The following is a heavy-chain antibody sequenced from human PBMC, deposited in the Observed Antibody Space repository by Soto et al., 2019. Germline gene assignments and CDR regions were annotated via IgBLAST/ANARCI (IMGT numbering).Heavy chain of an antibody. V-gene: IGHV4-34*01. CDR3: ARVSSGWKFDY. Sequence: SETLSLTCAVYGGSFSGYYWSWIRQPPGKGLEWIGEINHSGSTNYNPSLKSRVTISVDTSKNQFSLKLSSVTAADTAVYYCARVSSGWKFDYWGQGTLVTVSS. CDR2: INHSGST. CDR1: GGSFSGYY. D-gene: IGHD6-19*01. J-gene: IGHJ4*02.